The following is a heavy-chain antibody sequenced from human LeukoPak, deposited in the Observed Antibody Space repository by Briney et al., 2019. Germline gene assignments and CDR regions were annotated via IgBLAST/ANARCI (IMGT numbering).Heavy chain of an antibody. D-gene: IGHD6-19*01. CDR1: GFTFSSYA. J-gene: IGHJ4*02. V-gene: IGHV3-30-3*01. CDR3: ARIGIAVASSDY. Sequence: GGSLRLSCAASGFTFSSYAMHWVRQAPGKGLEWVAVISYDGSNKYYADSVKGRFTISRDNSKNTLYLQMNSLRAEDTAVYYCARIGIAVASSDYWGQGTLVTVSS. CDR2: ISYDGSNK.